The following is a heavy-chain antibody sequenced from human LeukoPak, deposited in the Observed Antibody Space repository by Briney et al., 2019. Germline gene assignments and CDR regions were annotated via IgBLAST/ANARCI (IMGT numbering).Heavy chain of an antibody. CDR2: ISSSSSYI. V-gene: IGHV3-21*01. CDR3: ARRALYSSGWLKFDH. J-gene: IGHJ4*02. Sequence: PGGSLRLSCAASGFTFSSYSMNWVRQAPGKGLEWVSSISSSSSYIYYADSVKGRFTISRDNAKNSLYLQMNSLRAEDTAVYYCARRALYSSGWLKFDHWGQGTLVTVSS. CDR1: GFTFSSYS. D-gene: IGHD6-19*01.